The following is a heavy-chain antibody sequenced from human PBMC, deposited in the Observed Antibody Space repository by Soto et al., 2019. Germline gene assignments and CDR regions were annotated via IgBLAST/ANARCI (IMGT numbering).Heavy chain of an antibody. V-gene: IGHV1-69*01. CDR3: ARRGVANSRDAFDI. D-gene: IGHD1-26*01. Sequence: QVQLVQSGAEVKKPGTSVKVSCEVSGGTFSNYAITWVRQAPGQGLEWLGGAIPVYGSTNYAQKFQGRVTINAGESATTTFMELRSLRSDDTAVYYCARRGVANSRDAFDIWGQGTLVTVS. CDR2: AIPVYGST. J-gene: IGHJ3*02. CDR1: GGTFSNYA.